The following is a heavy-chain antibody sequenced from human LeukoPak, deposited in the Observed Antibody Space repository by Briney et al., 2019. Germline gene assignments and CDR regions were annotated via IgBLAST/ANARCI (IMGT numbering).Heavy chain of an antibody. CDR1: GGSFSGYY. CDR2: INHSGST. J-gene: IGHJ6*03. CDR3: ARGKVVVVPAAIPPYYYYYTDV. Sequence: SETLSLTCAVYGGSFSGYYWSWIRQPPGKGLEWIGEINHSGSTNYNPSLKSRVTISVDTSKNQFSLKLSSVTAADTAVYYCARGKVVVVPAAIPPYYYYYTDVWGKGTTVTVSS. D-gene: IGHD2-2*02. V-gene: IGHV4-34*01.